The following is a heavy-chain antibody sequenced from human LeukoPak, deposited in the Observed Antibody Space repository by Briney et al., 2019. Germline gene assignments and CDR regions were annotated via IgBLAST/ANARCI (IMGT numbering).Heavy chain of an antibody. CDR1: GFTFSSYS. Sequence: GGSLRLSCAASGFTFSSYSMNWVRQAPGKGLEWVSSISSSSTYIDYADSVRGRFTISRDNAKNSLYLQMNSLRAEDTAVYYCASGATVTLNNWFDPWGQGTLVTVSS. V-gene: IGHV3-21*01. CDR3: ASGATVTLNNWFDP. CDR2: ISSSSTYI. J-gene: IGHJ5*02. D-gene: IGHD4-17*01.